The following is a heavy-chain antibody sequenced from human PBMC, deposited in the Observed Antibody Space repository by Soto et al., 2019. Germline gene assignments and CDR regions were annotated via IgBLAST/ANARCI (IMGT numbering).Heavy chain of an antibody. CDR1: GFTFISYA. CDR3: AKDRILTAENWFYP. V-gene: IGHV3-23*01. Sequence: EVQLLESGGGLVQPGGSLRLSCAASGFTFISYAMSWVRQAPGKGLEWVSAISGSGGSTYYADSVKGRFTISRDNSRNTLYLQRNSLRAEDTAVYYCAKDRILTAENWFYPWGKGTLVTVSS. CDR2: ISGSGGST. D-gene: IGHD2-21*02. J-gene: IGHJ5*02.